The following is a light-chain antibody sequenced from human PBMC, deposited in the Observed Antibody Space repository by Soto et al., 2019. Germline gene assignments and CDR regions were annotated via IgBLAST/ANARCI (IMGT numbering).Light chain of an antibody. J-gene: IGKJ1*01. CDR2: GAS. Sequence: IVRTQSPATLSVSPGERATLSCRASQTIDNKLAWYQQRPGQAPRLLIYGASIRATGSPARFSGSGSGTEFTLTIGGLQSEDFGVYYCQQYKDWRTFGQGTNVDI. CDR1: QTIDNK. V-gene: IGKV3-15*01. CDR3: QQYKDWRT.